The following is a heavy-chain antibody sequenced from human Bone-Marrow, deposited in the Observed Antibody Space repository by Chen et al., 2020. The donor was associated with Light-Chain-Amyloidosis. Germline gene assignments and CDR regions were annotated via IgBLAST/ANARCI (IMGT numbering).Heavy chain of an antibody. CDR2: IYPDDSDA. Sequence: EVQLEQSGPEVKKPGESLKISCKGSGYTFPNYWIGWVRQMPGKGLERMGGIYPDDSDARYSPSFEGKVTSSADKSITTAYLQWRSLKASDTAMYYCARRRDGYNFDYWGQGTLVTVSS. V-gene: IGHV5-51*01. J-gene: IGHJ4*02. D-gene: IGHD5-12*01. CDR1: GYTFPNYW. CDR3: ARRRDGYNFDY.